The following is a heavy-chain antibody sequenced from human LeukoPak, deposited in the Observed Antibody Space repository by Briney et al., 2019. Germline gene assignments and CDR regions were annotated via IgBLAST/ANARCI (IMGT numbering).Heavy chain of an antibody. J-gene: IGHJ4*02. CDR2: TYSGGST. Sequence: GGSLRLSCAASGFNVGRDYMSWVRQAPGKGLECVSITYSGGSTYYADSVKGRFTISRDNSKNTVYLQINSLRAEDTAVYYCATADSSGATYFDYWGQGTLVTVSS. D-gene: IGHD3-22*01. CDR1: GFNVGRDY. CDR3: ATADSSGATYFDY. V-gene: IGHV3-53*01.